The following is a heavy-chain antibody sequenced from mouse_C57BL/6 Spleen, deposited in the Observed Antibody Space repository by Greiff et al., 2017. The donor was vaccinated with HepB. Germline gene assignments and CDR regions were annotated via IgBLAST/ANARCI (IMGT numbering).Heavy chain of an antibody. V-gene: IGHV7-3*01. Sequence: EVQRVESGGGLVQPGGSLSLSCAASGFTFTDYYMSWVRQPPGKALEWLGFIRNKANGYTTEYSASVKGRFTISRDNSQSILYLQMNALRAEDSATYYCARYARGSAMDYWGQGTSVTVSS. CDR2: IRNKANGYTT. CDR1: GFTFTDYY. J-gene: IGHJ4*01. CDR3: ARYARGSAMDY.